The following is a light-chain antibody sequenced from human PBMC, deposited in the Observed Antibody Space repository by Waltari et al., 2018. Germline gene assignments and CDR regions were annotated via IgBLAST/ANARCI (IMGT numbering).Light chain of an antibody. CDR1: QSVFYSPNNKNY. CDR2: WAS. V-gene: IGKV4-1*01. Sequence: DIVMTQSPDSLAVSLGERATINCKSSQSVFYSPNNKNYLSWYQQKPGQPPKLLIYWASTRESGVPDRFSGSGSGTDFTLTISILQAEDVALYFCQQYYGSPFTFGGGTKVEIK. CDR3: QQYYGSPFT. J-gene: IGKJ4*01.